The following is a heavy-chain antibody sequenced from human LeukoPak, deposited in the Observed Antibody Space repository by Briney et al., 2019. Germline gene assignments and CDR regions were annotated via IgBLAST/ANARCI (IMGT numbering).Heavy chain of an antibody. Sequence: SETLSLTCTVSGGSISSYYWSWIRQPPGKGLEYIGNILYSGRTYYTSSLKSRVTSLVKTYNNLSLLMVTFVTTADTADYYCARFSHCGSECYFLDYWGQGTLVTVSS. J-gene: IGHJ4*02. V-gene: IGHV4-59*01. CDR1: GGSISSYY. D-gene: IGHD2-21*01. CDR3: ARFSHCGSECYFLDY. CDR2: ILYSGRT.